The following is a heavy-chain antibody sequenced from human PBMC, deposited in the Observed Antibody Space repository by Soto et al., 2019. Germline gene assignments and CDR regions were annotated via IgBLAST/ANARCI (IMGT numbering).Heavy chain of an antibody. V-gene: IGHV1-18*04. CDR2: ISAYNGNT. CDR1: GYTFTSCG. J-gene: IGHJ4*02. D-gene: IGHD2-15*01. CDR3: ARDPGYCSGGSCYSDY. Sequence: ASVKVSCKASGYTFTSCGISWVRQAPGQGLEWMGWISAYNGNTNYAQKLQGRVTMTTDTSTSTAYMELRSLRSDDTVVYYCARDPGYCSGGSCYSDYWGQGTLVTAPQ.